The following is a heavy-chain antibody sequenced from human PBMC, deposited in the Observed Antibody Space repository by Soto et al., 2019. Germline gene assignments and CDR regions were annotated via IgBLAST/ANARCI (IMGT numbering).Heavy chain of an antibody. V-gene: IGHV4-4*02. D-gene: IGHD6-13*01. CDR1: GGSISSSNW. Sequence: SETLSLTCAVSGGSISSSNWWSWVRQPPGKGLEWIGEIYHSGSTNYNPSLKSRVTISVDKSKNQFSLKLSSVTAADTAVYYCARVIAAAGTSNWFDPWGQGTLVTVSS. CDR2: IYHSGST. CDR3: ARVIAAAGTSNWFDP. J-gene: IGHJ5*02.